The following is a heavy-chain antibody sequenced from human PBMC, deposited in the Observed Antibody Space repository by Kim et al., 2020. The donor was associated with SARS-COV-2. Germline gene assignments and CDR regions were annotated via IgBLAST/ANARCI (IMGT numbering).Heavy chain of an antibody. J-gene: IGHJ4*02. V-gene: IGHV4-39*01. Sequence: NPSHKEPVTIPVDTSKNQFALKLSSVTAADTAVYYCARGYYDVLTGTFGSWGQGTLVTVSS. CDR3: ARGYYDVLTGTFGS. D-gene: IGHD3-9*01.